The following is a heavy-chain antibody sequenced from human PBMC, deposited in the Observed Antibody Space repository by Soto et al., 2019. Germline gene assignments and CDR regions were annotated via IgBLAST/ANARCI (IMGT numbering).Heavy chain of an antibody. J-gene: IGHJ4*02. D-gene: IGHD5-18*01. Sequence: QVQLVGSGGGVVQPGGSLRLSCAASGFTLSSHGMQWVRQVPGKGLEWVAVVSYDGGTKYYADSVKGRFTISRDNSKNTLYLQMNSLRAEDTAVYYCVKEFGVAGSSYESFFDYWGQGTLVTVSS. CDR1: GFTLSSHG. V-gene: IGHV3-30*18. CDR3: VKEFGVAGSSYESFFDY. CDR2: VSYDGGTK.